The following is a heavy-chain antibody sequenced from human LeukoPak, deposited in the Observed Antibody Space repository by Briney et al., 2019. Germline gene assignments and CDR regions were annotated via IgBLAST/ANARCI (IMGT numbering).Heavy chain of an antibody. J-gene: IGHJ4*02. V-gene: IGHV4-4*07. CDR1: GGSISSYY. Sequence: SETLSLTCTVSGGSISSYYWSWIRQPAGKGLEWIGRIYSSGSTNYNPSLKSRVTMSLDTSKNQFSLKLSSVTAADTAVYYCARAETNPRDTSGWYGNYFDYWGQGTLVTVSS. CDR3: ARAETNPRDTSGWYGNYFDY. CDR2: IYSSGST. D-gene: IGHD6-19*01.